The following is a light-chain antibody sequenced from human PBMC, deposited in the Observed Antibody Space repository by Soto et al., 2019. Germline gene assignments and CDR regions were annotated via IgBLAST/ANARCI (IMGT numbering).Light chain of an antibody. CDR3: QQSYSTPLT. V-gene: IGKV3-15*01. CDR2: GAS. CDR1: QSVMNS. J-gene: IGKJ4*01. Sequence: VMTQSPAILSVSPGERVTLSCRASQSVMNSLAWYQQRPGQAPRLLIHGASTRATGIPARFSGSGSGTEFTLTISSLQSEDFATYYCQQSYSTPLTFGGGTKVEIK.